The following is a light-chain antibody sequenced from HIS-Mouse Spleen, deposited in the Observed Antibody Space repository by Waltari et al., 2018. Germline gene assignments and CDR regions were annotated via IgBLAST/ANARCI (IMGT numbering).Light chain of an antibody. J-gene: IGLJ2*01. Sequence: QSALTQPASVSGSPGQSITIPCTRTSREVGGYHYVSWYQQHPGKAPKLMIYDVSNRPSGVSNRFSGSKSGNTASLTLSGLQAEDEADYYCSSYTSSSFNVVFGGGTKLTVL. CDR3: SSYTSSSFNVV. CDR2: DVS. V-gene: IGLV2-14*03. CDR1: SREVGGYHY.